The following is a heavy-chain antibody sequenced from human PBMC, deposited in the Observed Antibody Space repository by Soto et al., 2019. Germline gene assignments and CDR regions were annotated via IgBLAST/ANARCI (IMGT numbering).Heavy chain of an antibody. J-gene: IGHJ4*02. Sequence: SETLSLTCSVSGTSVSNYYWSWIRQSAGKGLEHIGRIYTSGGTSYNPSLKSRVTMSIDTSQTQIYLNLTSVTAADTAVYYCARGGIQLSYAFDYWGQGILVTVSS. V-gene: IGHV4-4*07. CDR3: ARGGIQLSYAFDY. D-gene: IGHD3-10*01. CDR2: IYTSGGT. CDR1: GTSVSNYY.